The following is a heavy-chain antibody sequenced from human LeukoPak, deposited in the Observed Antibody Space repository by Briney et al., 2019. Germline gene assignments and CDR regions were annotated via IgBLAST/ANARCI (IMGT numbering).Heavy chain of an antibody. Sequence: GGSLRLSCAASGSTFSSYGMHWVLQAPGNGLEWLAFIRYDGSNKYYADSVKGRFTISRDNSKNTLYLQMNSLRAEDTAVYYCANMYYYDSSGFWSFDYWGQGTLVTVSS. CDR1: GSTFSSYG. D-gene: IGHD3-22*01. V-gene: IGHV3-30*02. CDR3: ANMYYYDSSGFWSFDY. CDR2: IRYDGSNK. J-gene: IGHJ4*02.